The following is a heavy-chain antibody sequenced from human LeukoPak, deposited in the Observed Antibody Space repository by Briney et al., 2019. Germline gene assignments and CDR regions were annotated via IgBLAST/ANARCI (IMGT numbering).Heavy chain of an antibody. CDR2: IRYDGSNK. Sequence: GGSLRLSCAASGFTFSSYGMHWVRQAPGKGLERVAFIRYDGSNKYYADSVKGRFTISRDNSKNTLYLQMNSLRAEDTAVYYCAKDWHSSSWYYFDYWGQGTLVTVSS. CDR3: AKDWHSSSWYYFDY. CDR1: GFTFSSYG. V-gene: IGHV3-30*02. J-gene: IGHJ4*02. D-gene: IGHD6-13*01.